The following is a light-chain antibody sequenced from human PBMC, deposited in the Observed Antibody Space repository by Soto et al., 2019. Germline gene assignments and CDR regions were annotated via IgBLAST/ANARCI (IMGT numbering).Light chain of an antibody. CDR3: NSYTGRSPLYV. CDR2: EVS. CDR1: SSDVGGYKF. V-gene: IGLV2-14*01. Sequence: QSVLTQPASVSGSPGQSIIISCTGTSSDVGGYKFVSWYQQHPGKAPKLVIYEVSNRPSGVSNRFSGSKSGNTASLTISGLQAEDEADYYCNSYTGRSPLYVFGTGTKVTVL. J-gene: IGLJ1*01.